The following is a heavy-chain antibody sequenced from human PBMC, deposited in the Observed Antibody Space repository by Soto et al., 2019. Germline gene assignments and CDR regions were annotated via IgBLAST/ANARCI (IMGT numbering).Heavy chain of an antibody. CDR3: ARDGGTGTTVNYSGMDV. CDR1: GGTFSSYA. J-gene: IGHJ6*02. V-gene: IGHV1-69*06. CDR2: IIPIFGTA. Sequence: QVQLVQSGAEVKKPGSSVKVSCKASGGTFSSYAISWVRQAPGQGLEWMGGIIPIFGTANYAQKLQGRVTITADKSTSTAYMELSSLRSEDTAVYYCARDGGTGTTVNYSGMDVWGQGTTVTVSS. D-gene: IGHD1-1*01.